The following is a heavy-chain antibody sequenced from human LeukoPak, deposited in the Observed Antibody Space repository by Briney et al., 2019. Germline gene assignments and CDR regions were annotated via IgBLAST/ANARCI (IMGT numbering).Heavy chain of an antibody. CDR3: ARTGYCSGGSCYNDYGDPSCDAFDI. CDR1: GFTFSSYS. CDR2: ISSSSSYI. Sequence: GGSLRLSCAASGFTFSSYSMNWVRQAPGKGLEWVSSISSSSSYIYYADSVKGRFTISRDNAKNSLYLQMNSLRAEDTAVYYCARTGYCSGGSCYNDYGDPSCDAFDIWGQGTMVTVSS. D-gene: IGHD2-15*01. V-gene: IGHV3-21*01. J-gene: IGHJ3*02.